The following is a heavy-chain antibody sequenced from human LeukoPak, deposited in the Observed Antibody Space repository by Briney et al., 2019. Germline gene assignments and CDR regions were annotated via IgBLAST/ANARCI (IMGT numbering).Heavy chain of an antibody. Sequence: GASVKVSCKASGYTFTSYAMNWVRQAPGQGLEWMGWINTNTGNPTYAQGFTGRFVFSLDTSVSTAYLQISSLKAEDTAVYYCASGFSSSWYRSTFDIWGQGTMVTVSS. CDR2: INTNTGNP. CDR3: ASGFSSSWYRSTFDI. J-gene: IGHJ3*02. CDR1: GYTFTSYA. V-gene: IGHV7-4-1*02. D-gene: IGHD6-13*01.